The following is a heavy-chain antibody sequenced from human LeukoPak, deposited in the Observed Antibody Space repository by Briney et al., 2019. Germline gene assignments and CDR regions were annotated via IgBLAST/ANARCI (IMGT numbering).Heavy chain of an antibody. CDR3: ARERGYFDTRDY. J-gene: IGHJ4*02. Sequence: SETLSLTCIVSGGSISSSSYYWAWIRQPPGKGLEWIGSIYYSGSTYYNPSLRSRVTISVDTSKNQFSLKLSSVTAADTAVYYCARERGYFDTRDYWGQGTLVTVSS. V-gene: IGHV4-39*07. D-gene: IGHD3-9*01. CDR1: GGSISSSSYY. CDR2: IYYSGST.